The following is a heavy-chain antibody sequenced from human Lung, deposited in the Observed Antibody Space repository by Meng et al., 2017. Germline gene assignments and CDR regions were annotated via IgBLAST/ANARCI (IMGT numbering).Heavy chain of an antibody. Sequence: QGRLQESGPGLGKPSGTLSLTCAVAGGSISSSNWWSWVRQPPGKGLEWIGEIYHSGSTNYNPSLKSRVTISVDKSKNQFSLKLSSVTAADTAVYYCARGSITMVRGVSVFDPWGQGTLVTVSS. D-gene: IGHD3-10*01. J-gene: IGHJ5*02. CDR3: ARGSITMVRGVSVFDP. CDR2: IYHSGST. V-gene: IGHV4-4*02. CDR1: GGSISSSNW.